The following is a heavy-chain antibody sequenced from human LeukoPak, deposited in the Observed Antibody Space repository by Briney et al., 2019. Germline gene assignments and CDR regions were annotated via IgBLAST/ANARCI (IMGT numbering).Heavy chain of an antibody. CDR3: AGGAAWVHYSSSWGVLDY. Sequence: SVKVSCKASGGTFSSYAISWVRQAPGQGLEWMGRIIPIFGTANYAQKFQGRGTITTDESTSTAYMELSSLRSEDTAVYYCAGGAAWVHYSSSWGVLDYWGQGTLVTVSP. D-gene: IGHD6-13*01. CDR1: GGTFSSYA. CDR2: IIPIFGTA. V-gene: IGHV1-69*05. J-gene: IGHJ4*02.